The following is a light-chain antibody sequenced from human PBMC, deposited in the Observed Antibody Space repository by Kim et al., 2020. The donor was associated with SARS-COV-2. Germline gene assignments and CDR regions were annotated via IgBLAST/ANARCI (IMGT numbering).Light chain of an antibody. CDR1: QSVSSTN. CDR3: QQYDSSPRT. CDR2: GAS. V-gene: IGKV3-20*01. Sequence: SPGERATLSCRASQSVSSTNLAWYQQRSGQAPTLLIYGASTRATGIPDRFSGSGSGTDFTLTISRLEPEDFAVYYCQQYDSSPRTFGQGTKVDIK. J-gene: IGKJ1*01.